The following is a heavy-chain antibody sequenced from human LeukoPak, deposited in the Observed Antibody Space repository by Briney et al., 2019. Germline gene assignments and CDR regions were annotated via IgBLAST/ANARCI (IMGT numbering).Heavy chain of an antibody. CDR3: ARVYSSGWYGYYYYMDV. CDR1: GGSISSNY. CDR2: IYYSGST. D-gene: IGHD6-19*01. Sequence: SETLSLTCTVSGGSISSNYWSWIRQSPGKGLEWIGYIYYSGSTNYNPSLKSRVTISVDTSKNQFSLKLSSVTAADTAVYYCARVYSSGWYGYYYYMDVWGKGTTVTISS. J-gene: IGHJ6*03. V-gene: IGHV4-59*01.